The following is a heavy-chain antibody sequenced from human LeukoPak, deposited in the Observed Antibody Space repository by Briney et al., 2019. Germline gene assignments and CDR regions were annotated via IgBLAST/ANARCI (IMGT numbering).Heavy chain of an antibody. Sequence: SETLSLTCAVYGGSFSGYYWSWIRQPPGKGLESIGEINHSGSTNYNPSLKSRVTISVDTSKNQLSLNLNSVTAADTAVYYCARHRKRSGGYFGSGHDGFDIWGQGTMVTVSS. CDR1: GGSFSGYY. D-gene: IGHD3-22*01. V-gene: IGHV4-34*01. CDR3: ARHRKRSGGYFGSGHDGFDI. J-gene: IGHJ3*02. CDR2: INHSGST.